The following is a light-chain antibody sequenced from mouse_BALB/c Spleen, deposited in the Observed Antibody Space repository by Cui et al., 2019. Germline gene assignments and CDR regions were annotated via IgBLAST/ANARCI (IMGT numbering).Light chain of an antibody. CDR2: AAT. J-gene: IGKJ2*01. Sequence: DIQMTQSPASQSASLGESVTITCLASQTIGTWLAWYQQKPGKSPQLLIYAATSLADGVPSRFSGSGSGTKFSFKISSLQAEDFESYYCQQLYSTPYTFGGGTKLEIK. CDR3: QQLYSTPYT. CDR1: QTIGTW. V-gene: IGKV12-98*01.